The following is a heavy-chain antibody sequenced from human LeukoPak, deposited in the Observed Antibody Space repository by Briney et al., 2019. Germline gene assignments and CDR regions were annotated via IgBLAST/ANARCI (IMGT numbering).Heavy chain of an antibody. CDR2: IYSGGST. CDR1: GFTVSSNY. Sequence: QSGGSLRLSCAASGFTVSSNYMNWVRQAPGKGLEWVSVIYSGGSTYYADSVKGRFTISRDNSKNTLYLQMNTLSAEDTAVYYCARELWGFDCWGQGTLVTVSS. D-gene: IGHD2-21*01. CDR3: ARELWGFDC. J-gene: IGHJ4*02. V-gene: IGHV3-53*01.